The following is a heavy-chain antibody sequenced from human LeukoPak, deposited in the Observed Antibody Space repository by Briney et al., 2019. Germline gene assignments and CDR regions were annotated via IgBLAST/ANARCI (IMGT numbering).Heavy chain of an antibody. CDR3: ARHETFGVVIVRWFDP. Sequence: SQTLSLTCTVSGGSISSSSYYWGWIRQPPGKGLEWIGSIYYSGSTYYNPSLKSRVTISVDTSKNQFSLKLSSVTAADTAVYYCARHETFGVVIVRWFDPWGQGTLVTVSS. V-gene: IGHV4-39*01. CDR1: GGSISSSSYY. D-gene: IGHD3-3*01. J-gene: IGHJ5*02. CDR2: IYYSGST.